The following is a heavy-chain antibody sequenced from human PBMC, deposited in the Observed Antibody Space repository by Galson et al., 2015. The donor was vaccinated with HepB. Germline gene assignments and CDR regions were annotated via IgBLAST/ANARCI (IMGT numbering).Heavy chain of an antibody. J-gene: IGHJ6*02. CDR1: GGTISSSSYY. V-gene: IGHV4-39*01. Sequence: LSLTCVVSGGTISSSSYYWGWIRKPPGMGLEWIGSVYFSGSTYYNPSLKSRVTVSIDTRKNQFSLRLNSVTAADTAVYYCARHDMFRHVPNNYFEHVEVWGQGTTVTVSS. D-gene: IGHD3-22*01. CDR3: ARHDMFRHVPNNYFEHVEV. CDR2: VYFSGST.